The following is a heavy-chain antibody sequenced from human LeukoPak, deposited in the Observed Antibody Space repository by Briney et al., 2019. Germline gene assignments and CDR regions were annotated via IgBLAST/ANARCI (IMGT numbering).Heavy chain of an antibody. CDR2: MFHSGDT. V-gene: IGHV4-38-2*01. CDR1: GYSISSGSY. CDR3: AKVGAYGDYARHDY. J-gene: IGHJ4*02. D-gene: IGHD4-17*01. Sequence: TSETLSLTCAVSGYSISSGSYWGWIRQPPGKGLEWIGNMFHSGDTYHNPSLKSRVTISADTSKNQFSLKLTSVTAAHTAVYYCAKVGAYGDYARHDYWGQGTLVTVSS.